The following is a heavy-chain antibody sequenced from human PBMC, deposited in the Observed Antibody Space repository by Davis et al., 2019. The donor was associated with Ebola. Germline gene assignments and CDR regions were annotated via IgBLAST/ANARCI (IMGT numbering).Heavy chain of an antibody. V-gene: IGHV3-30-3*01. CDR3: AKDRLRSGGP. J-gene: IGHJ5*02. CDR1: GFTFSSYA. D-gene: IGHD2-15*01. CDR2: ISYDGSNK. Sequence: SLNISCAASGFTFSSYAMHWVRPAPGKGLEWVAVISYDGSNKYYADAVKGRFTISRDNSKNTLYLQMNSLRVEDTAVYYCAKDRLRSGGPWGQGTLVTVSS.